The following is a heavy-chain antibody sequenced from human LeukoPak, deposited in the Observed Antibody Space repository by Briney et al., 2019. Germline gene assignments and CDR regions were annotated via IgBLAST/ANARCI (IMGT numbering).Heavy chain of an antibody. Sequence: ASVKVSCKASGGTFSSYAISWVRQAPGQGLEWMGGIIPIFGTANYAQKFQGRVTITADKSTSTAYMELSSLRSEDTAVYYCARDGYSYGSTWYYFDYWGQGTLVTVSS. V-gene: IGHV1-69*06. J-gene: IGHJ4*02. CDR3: ARDGYSYGSTWYYFDY. CDR2: IIPIFGTA. CDR1: GGTFSSYA. D-gene: IGHD5-18*01.